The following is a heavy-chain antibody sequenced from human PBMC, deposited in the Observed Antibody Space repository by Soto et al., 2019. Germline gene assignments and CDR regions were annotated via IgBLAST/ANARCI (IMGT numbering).Heavy chain of an antibody. V-gene: IGHV3-48*02. Sequence: GGSLRLSCAASGFTISTYHLNWVRQAPGEGLEWVSYISTDLRALYYADSVRGRFTISRDNAKNSLYLQMTSLRDEDTGVYYCTRDGRRGYDMDVWGQGTTVTVSS. CDR2: ISTDLRAL. CDR1: GFTISTYH. D-gene: IGHD1-26*01. CDR3: TRDGRRGYDMDV. J-gene: IGHJ6*02.